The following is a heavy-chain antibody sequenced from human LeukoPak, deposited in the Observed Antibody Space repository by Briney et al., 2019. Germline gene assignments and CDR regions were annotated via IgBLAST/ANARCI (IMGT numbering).Heavy chain of an antibody. J-gene: IGHJ3*02. V-gene: IGHV3-23*01. CDR1: GFTFSSYA. CDR2: ISGSGGST. D-gene: IGHD3-10*01. CDR3: AKDIHGSGSQLNVEGNPIPNDAFDI. Sequence: GGSLRLSCAASGFTFSSYAMSWVRQAPGKGLEWVSAISGSGGSTYYADSVKGRFTISRDNSKNTLYLQMNSLRAEDTAVYYCAKDIHGSGSQLNVEGNPIPNDAFDIWGQGTMVTVSS.